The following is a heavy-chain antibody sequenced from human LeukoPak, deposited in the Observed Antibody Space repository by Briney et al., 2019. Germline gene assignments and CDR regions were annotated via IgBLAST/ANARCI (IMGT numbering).Heavy chain of an antibody. J-gene: IGHJ4*02. CDR3: AKEPRVYSSGWGYDF. CDR2: ITYDGRTD. Sequence: PGRSLRLSCAASGFTFSDYGMHWVRKAPGKGQEWVAVITYDGRTDYYADSVKGRFTISRDNSKNTLYLQMNSLRAEDTAVYYCAKEPRVYSSGWGYDFWGQGTLVTVSS. D-gene: IGHD6-19*01. V-gene: IGHV3-30*18. CDR1: GFTFSDYG.